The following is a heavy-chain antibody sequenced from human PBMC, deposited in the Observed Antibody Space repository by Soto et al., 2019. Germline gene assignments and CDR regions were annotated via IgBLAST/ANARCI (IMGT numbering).Heavy chain of an antibody. CDR2: ISWNSGSI. CDR1: GFTFDDYA. CDR3: AKGSQWLRFWDAFDI. Sequence: EVQLVESGGGLVQPGRSLRLSCAASGFTFDDYAMHWVRQAPGKGLEWVSGISWNSGSIGYADPVKGRFTISRDNAKNSLYLQMNSLRAEDTALYYCAKGSQWLRFWDAFDIWGQGTMVTVSS. V-gene: IGHV3-9*01. D-gene: IGHD5-12*01. J-gene: IGHJ3*02.